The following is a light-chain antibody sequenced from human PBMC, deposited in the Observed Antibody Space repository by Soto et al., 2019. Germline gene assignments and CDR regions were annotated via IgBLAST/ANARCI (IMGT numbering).Light chain of an antibody. Sequence: QSALTQPASVSGSPGQSITISCTGTSSDVGGYNFVSWYQQHPGKAPKLMIYEVNKRPSGVSNRLSGSKSANTASLTISGLQAEDEADYYCSSYTSSNTLVFGGGTKLTVL. CDR2: EVN. J-gene: IGLJ3*02. CDR1: SSDVGGYNF. CDR3: SSYTSSNTLV. V-gene: IGLV2-14*01.